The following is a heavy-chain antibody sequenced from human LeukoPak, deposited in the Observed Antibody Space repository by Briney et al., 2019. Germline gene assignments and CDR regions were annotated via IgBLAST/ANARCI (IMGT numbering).Heavy chain of an antibody. V-gene: IGHV1-69*05. CDR2: IIPIFGTA. CDR1: GGTVSSYA. CDR3: ARAGGEYCSSTSCYPTGAFDI. J-gene: IGHJ3*02. Sequence: ASVKVSCKASGGTVSSYAISWVRQAPGQGLEWMGGIIPIFGTANYAQTFQGRVTITTDESTSTAYMELSSLRSEDTAVYYCARAGGEYCSSTSCYPTGAFDIWGQGTMVTVSS. D-gene: IGHD2-2*01.